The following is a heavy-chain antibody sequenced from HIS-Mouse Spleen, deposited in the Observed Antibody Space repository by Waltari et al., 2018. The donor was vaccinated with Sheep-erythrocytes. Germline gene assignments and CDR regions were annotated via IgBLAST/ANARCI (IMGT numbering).Heavy chain of an antibody. D-gene: IGHD1-26*01. CDR1: GFTFSSYG. CDR2: ISYDGSNK. Sequence: GGGVVQPGRSLRLSCAASGFTFSSYGMHWVRQAPGKGLEWVAVISYDGSNKYYADSVKGRFTISRDNSKNTLYLQMNSLRAEDTAVYYCAKRYSGSYYYYYYYGMDVWGQGTTVTVSS. CDR3: AKRYSGSYYYYYYYGMDV. V-gene: IGHV3-30*18. J-gene: IGHJ6*02.